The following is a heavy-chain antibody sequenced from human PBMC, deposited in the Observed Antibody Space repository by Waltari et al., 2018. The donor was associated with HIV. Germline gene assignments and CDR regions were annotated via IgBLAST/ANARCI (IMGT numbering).Heavy chain of an antibody. CDR3: ARREATVVRGVYYYGMDV. V-gene: IGHV3-74*01. D-gene: IGHD3-10*01. J-gene: IGHJ6*02. Sequence: EVQLVESGGGLVQPGGSLRLSCAASGFTFRSYWMHWVRQAPGKGLVGVSRIHSDGSSTGYADFVKGRFTISRDNAKNTLYLEMNSLRAEDTAVYYCARREATVVRGVYYYGMDVWGQGTTVTVSS. CDR2: IHSDGSST. CDR1: GFTFRSYW.